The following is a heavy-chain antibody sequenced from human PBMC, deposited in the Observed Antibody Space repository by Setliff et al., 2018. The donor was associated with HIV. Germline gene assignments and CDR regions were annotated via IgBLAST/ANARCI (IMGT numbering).Heavy chain of an antibody. CDR2: INPGNGNT. J-gene: IGHJ3*02. D-gene: IGHD2-21*02. V-gene: IGHV1-3*01. CDR3: AREPIGGDDAFDI. CDR1: GYTFTNYA. Sequence: GASVKVSCKASGYTFTNYAIHWVRQAPGQRLEWMGWINPGNGNTKSSQKFQGRVTITRDTSATTAYMELSSLRSEDTAIFYCAREPIGGDDAFDIWGQGTMVTVSS.